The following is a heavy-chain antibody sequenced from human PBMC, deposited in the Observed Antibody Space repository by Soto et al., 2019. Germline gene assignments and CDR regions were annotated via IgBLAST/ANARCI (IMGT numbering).Heavy chain of an antibody. CDR3: ARKGDYDSSDPGWYFDY. CDR1: GGSISSYY. CDR2: IYYSGSI. J-gene: IGHJ4*02. V-gene: IGHV4-59*08. Sequence: TSETLSLTCTVSGGSISSYYWSWIRQPPGKGLEWIGYIYYSGSINYNPSLKSRVTISVDTSKNQFSLKLSSVTAADTAVYYCARKGDYDSSDPGWYFDYWGQGTLVTVS. D-gene: IGHD3-22*01.